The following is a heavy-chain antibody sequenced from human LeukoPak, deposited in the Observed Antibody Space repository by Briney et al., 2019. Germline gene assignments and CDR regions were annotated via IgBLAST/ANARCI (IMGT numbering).Heavy chain of an antibody. CDR3: ARHLAAHNWFDP. J-gene: IGHJ5*02. D-gene: IGHD6-25*01. CDR2: VHHTGKV. V-gene: IGHV4-39*01. Sequence: PSETLSLTCIVSGGSISSGDYYWDWIRQPPGWGLEWIGNVHHTGKVDCNPSLRSRVSMYVDRSKNQFSLKLTSVTAADTAIYYCARHLAAHNWFDPWGQGALVTISS. CDR1: GGSISSGDYY.